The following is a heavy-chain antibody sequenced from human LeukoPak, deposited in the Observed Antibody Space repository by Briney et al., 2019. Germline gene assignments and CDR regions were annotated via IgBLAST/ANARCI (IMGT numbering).Heavy chain of an antibody. V-gene: IGHV3-21*01. CDR1: GFTFSSYS. D-gene: IGHD2-15*01. J-gene: IGHJ6*03. Sequence: GGSLRLSCTASGFTFSSYSMNWVRQAPGKGLEWVSSISSSSSYIYYADSVKGRFTISRDNAKKSLYLQMNSLRAEDTAVYYCAREPQGYCSGGSCRYYYYMDVWGKGTTVTISS. CDR3: AREPQGYCSGGSCRYYYYMDV. CDR2: ISSSSSYI.